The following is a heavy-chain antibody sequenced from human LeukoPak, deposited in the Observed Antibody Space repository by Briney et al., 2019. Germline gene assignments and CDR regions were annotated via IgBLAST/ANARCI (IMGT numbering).Heavy chain of an antibody. J-gene: IGHJ4*02. CDR2: ISFDGSNK. CDR3: ARDTLWE. D-gene: IGHD1-26*01. Sequence: GTSLRLSCAVSGFTFSGYTMHRVRQAPGKGLEWVAVISFDGSNKYYGDSVKGRFTISRDNSKNTLYLQMNSLRPDDTAIYYCARDTLWEWGQGTLVTVSS. CDR1: GFTFSGYT. V-gene: IGHV3-30-3*01.